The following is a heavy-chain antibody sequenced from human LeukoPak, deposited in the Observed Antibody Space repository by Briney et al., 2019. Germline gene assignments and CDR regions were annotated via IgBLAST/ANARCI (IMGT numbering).Heavy chain of an antibody. CDR1: GFTFSSYG. CDR3: AKEGVAIFGVVIMDYYYYYMDV. D-gene: IGHD3-3*01. J-gene: IGHJ6*03. V-gene: IGHV3-30*02. CDR2: IRYDGSNK. Sequence: GGSLTLSCAASGFTFSSYGMHWVSQAPGKGLEWVAFIRYDGSNKYYADSVKGRFTISRDNSKNTLYLQMNSLRAEDTAVYYCAKEGVAIFGVVIMDYYYYYMDVWGKGTTVTVSS.